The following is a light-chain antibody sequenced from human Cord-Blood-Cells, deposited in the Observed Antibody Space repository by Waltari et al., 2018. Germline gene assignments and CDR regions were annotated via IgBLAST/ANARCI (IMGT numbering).Light chain of an antibody. Sequence: QSALTQPASVSGSPGQSITIPCTGTSSDVGGYNYVSWYQQHPGKAPKPMIYDVSNRPSGVAKRFSGSKSGNAASLTISGLQAEDEADYYCSSYTSSSTLVFGGGTKLTVL. J-gene: IGLJ3*02. CDR2: DVS. V-gene: IGLV2-14*03. CDR1: SSDVGGYNY. CDR3: SSYTSSSTLV.